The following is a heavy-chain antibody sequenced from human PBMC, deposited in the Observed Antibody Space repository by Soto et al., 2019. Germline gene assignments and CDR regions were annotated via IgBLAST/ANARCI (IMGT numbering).Heavy chain of an antibody. J-gene: IGHJ4*02. Sequence: QVQLVQSGAEVKKPGASVKVSCKASGYTFSSYAMHWVRQAPGQRLEWMGWINAGNGNTKYSQKFQGRVTITRDTSASTAYMELSSLRSEDTAVYFCAGPGQQSSGWRFEYWGQGTLVTVSS. CDR1: GYTFSSYA. V-gene: IGHV1-3*01. CDR2: INAGNGNT. CDR3: AGPGQQSSGWRFEY. D-gene: IGHD6-19*01.